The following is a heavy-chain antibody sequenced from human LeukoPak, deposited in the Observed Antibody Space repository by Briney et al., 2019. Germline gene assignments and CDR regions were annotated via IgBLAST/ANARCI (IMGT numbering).Heavy chain of an antibody. D-gene: IGHD3-10*01. V-gene: IGHV4-59*01. CDR3: ARDKSGLGELLWSFDP. CDR1: GGSISSYY. Sequence: SETLSLTRTVSGGSISSYYWSWIRQPPGKGLEWIGYIYYSGSTNYNPSLKSRVTISVDTSKNQFSLKLSSVTAADTAVYYCARDKSGLGELLWSFDPWGQGTLVTVSS. J-gene: IGHJ5*02. CDR2: IYYSGST.